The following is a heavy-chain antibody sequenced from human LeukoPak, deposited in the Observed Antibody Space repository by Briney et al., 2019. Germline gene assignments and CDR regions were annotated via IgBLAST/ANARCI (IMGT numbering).Heavy chain of an antibody. J-gene: IGHJ5*02. V-gene: IGHV1-2*02. CDR3: SVGTYYYGSGSYKNWFDP. CDR1: GYTFTGYY. D-gene: IGHD3-10*01. CDR2: INPNSGGT. Sequence: ASVKVSCKASGYTFTGYYMHWVRQAPGQGLEWMGWINPNSGGTNYAQKFQGRVTMTRDTSISTAYMELSRLRSDDTAVYYCSVGTYYYGSGSYKNWFDPWGQGTLVTVSS.